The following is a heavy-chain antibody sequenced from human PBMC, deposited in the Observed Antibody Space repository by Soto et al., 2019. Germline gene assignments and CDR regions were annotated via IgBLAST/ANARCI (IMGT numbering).Heavy chain of an antibody. CDR2: IYSGGYT. Sequence: EVQLVESGGGLIQPGGSLRLSCAVSGFTVSNNYMSWVRQAPGKGLEGVSVIYSGGYTAYGDSVKGRFTISRDNSKNTLYLQRRGRGADGGAVFYWAPRPGGGGYWGQGTLVTVSS. V-gene: IGHV3-53*01. J-gene: IGHJ4*02. CDR1: GFTVSNNY. D-gene: IGHD3-10*01. CDR3: APRPGGGGY.